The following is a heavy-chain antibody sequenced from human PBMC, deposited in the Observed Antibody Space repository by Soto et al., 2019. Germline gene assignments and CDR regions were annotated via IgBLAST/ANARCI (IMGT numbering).Heavy chain of an antibody. CDR3: ARTRQRRPVFYVDY. D-gene: IGHD2-2*01. CDR1: GGPFNTFG. CDR2: IIPKYGTT. V-gene: IGHV1-69*01. J-gene: IGHJ4*02. Sequence: QVQLMQSGAEVTKPGSSVKVSCKASGGPFNTFGIRWVRQAPGQGLEWMGGIIPKYGTTNYARRFQGRVTITADESTTTAYLELSSLRHDDTAIYYFARTRQRRPVFYVDYWGQGTPISVTS.